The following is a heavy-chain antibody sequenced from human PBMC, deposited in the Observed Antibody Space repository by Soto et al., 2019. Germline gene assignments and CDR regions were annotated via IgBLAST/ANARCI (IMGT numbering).Heavy chain of an antibody. D-gene: IGHD3-9*01. CDR2: INPNSGGT. V-gene: IGHV1-2*04. Sequence: GASVKVSCKASGYTFTGYYMHWVRQAPGQGLEWMGWINPNSGGTNYAQKFQGWVTMTRDTSISTAYMELSRLRSDDTAVYYCARESSILTGYYNVLNAFDIWGQGTMVTVSS. CDR3: ARESSILTGYYNVLNAFDI. J-gene: IGHJ3*02. CDR1: GYTFTGYY.